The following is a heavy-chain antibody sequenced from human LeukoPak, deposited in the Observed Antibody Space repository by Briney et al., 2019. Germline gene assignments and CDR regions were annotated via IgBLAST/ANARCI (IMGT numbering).Heavy chain of an antibody. CDR1: GFSFSTSRVG. Sequence: SGPTLVKPTQTLTVTCTFSGFSFSTSRVGVAWIRQPPGKALEWLALIYWDDDKRYSSSLKSRLTVTKDTSKNQVDLTMTSMDPEDTATYYCAHTTNYNATSGWYFDLWGRGTLVTVSS. V-gene: IGHV2-5*02. CDR3: AHTTNYNATSGWYFDL. D-gene: IGHD4/OR15-4a*01. CDR2: IYWDDDK. J-gene: IGHJ2*01.